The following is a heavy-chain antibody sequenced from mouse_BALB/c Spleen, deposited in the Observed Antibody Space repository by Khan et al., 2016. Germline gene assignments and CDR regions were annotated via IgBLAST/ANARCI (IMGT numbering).Heavy chain of an antibody. Sequence: QVQLQQSGAELARPGASVKLSCKASGYTFTSYWMQWVKQRPGQGLEWIGAIYPGDGDTRYTQKFTGKATLTADKSSNQAYMQLSSLASEDSAVYYCAKGGRAMDYWGQGTSVTVSS. V-gene: IGHV1-87*01. J-gene: IGHJ4*01. CDR2: IYPGDGDT. CDR3: AKGGRAMDY. CDR1: GYTFTSYW.